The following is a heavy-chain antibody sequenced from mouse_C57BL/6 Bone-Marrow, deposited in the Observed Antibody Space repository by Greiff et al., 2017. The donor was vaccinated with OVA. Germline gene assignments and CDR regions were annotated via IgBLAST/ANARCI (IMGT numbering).Heavy chain of an antibody. D-gene: IGHD1-1*01. CDR2: IYPGSGST. J-gene: IGHJ4*01. CDR1: GYTFTSYW. Sequence: VQLQQPGAELVKPGASVKMSCKASGYTFTSYWITWVKQRPGQGLEWIGDIYPGSGSTNYNEKFKSKATLTVDTSSSTAYMQLSSLTSEDSAVYYCARSYYGSSYVRLYAMDYWGQGTSVTVSS. CDR3: ARSYYGSSYVRLYAMDY. V-gene: IGHV1-55*01.